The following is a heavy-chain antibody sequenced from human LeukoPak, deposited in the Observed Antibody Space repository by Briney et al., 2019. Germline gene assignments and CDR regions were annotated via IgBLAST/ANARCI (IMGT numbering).Heavy chain of an antibody. CDR1: GGSISSYY. Sequence: SETLSLTCTVSGGSISSYYWSWIRQPPGKGLEWIGEINHSGSTNYNPSLKSRVTISVDTSKNQFSLKLSSVTAADTAVYYCARAPGAGSDAFDIWGQGAIVTVSS. V-gene: IGHV4-34*01. D-gene: IGHD1-26*01. CDR2: INHSGST. J-gene: IGHJ3*02. CDR3: ARAPGAGSDAFDI.